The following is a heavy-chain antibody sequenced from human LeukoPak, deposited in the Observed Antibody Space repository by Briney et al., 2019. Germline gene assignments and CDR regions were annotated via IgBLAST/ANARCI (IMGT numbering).Heavy chain of an antibody. CDR3: ARGAHVLLWFGEPYGMDV. CDR2: INHSGST. D-gene: IGHD3-10*01. J-gene: IGHJ6*04. CDR1: GFTVSSNY. V-gene: IGHV4-34*01. Sequence: GSLRLSCAASGFTVSSNYMSWVRQAPGKGLEWIGEINHSGSTNYNPSLKSRVTISVDTSKNQFSLKLSSVTAADTAVYYCARGAHVLLWFGEPYGMDVWGKGTTVTVSS.